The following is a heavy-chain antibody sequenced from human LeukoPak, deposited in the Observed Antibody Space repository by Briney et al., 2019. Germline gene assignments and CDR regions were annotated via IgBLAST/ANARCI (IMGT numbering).Heavy chain of an antibody. CDR2: IYYSGST. J-gene: IGHJ4*02. Sequence: PSETLSLTCTVSGGSISSSIYYWGWIRQPPGKGLEWIGSIYYSGSTYYNPSLKSRVTISVDTSKNQFSPKLSSVTAADTAIYYCARHVGLAGTDFDSWGQGTLVTVSS. V-gene: IGHV4-39*01. CDR3: ARHVGLAGTDFDS. D-gene: IGHD6-19*01. CDR1: GGSISSSIYY.